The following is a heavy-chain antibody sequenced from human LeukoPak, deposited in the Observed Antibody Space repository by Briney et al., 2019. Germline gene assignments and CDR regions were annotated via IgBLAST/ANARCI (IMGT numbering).Heavy chain of an antibody. J-gene: IGHJ6*02. D-gene: IGHD1-26*01. V-gene: IGHV3-9*01. CDR2: ISWNSGSI. Sequence: PGRSPRLSCAASGFTFDDYAMHWVRQAPGKGLEWVSGISWNSGSIGYADSVKGRFTISTDNAKNSLYLQMNSLRAEDTALYYCAKGQTGVVGATDYYYGMDVWGQGTTVTVSS. CDR1: GFTFDDYA. CDR3: AKGQTGVVGATDYYYGMDV.